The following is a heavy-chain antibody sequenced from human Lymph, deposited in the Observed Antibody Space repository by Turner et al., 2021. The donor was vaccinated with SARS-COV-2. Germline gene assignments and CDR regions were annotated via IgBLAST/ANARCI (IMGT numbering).Heavy chain of an antibody. CDR3: AKVRSIFGVVIGGMDV. D-gene: IGHD3-3*01. J-gene: IGHJ6*02. Sequence: QVHLVESGGGVVQPGRSLRPSCSPSGFPFSSYAMHWVRQAPGKGLEWVTVISNDGSNKYYADSVKGRFTISRDKSKNTLYLQMNSLRAEDTAVYYCAKVRSIFGVVIGGMDVWGQGTTVTVSS. V-gene: IGHV3-30*18. CDR2: ISNDGSNK. CDR1: GFPFSSYA.